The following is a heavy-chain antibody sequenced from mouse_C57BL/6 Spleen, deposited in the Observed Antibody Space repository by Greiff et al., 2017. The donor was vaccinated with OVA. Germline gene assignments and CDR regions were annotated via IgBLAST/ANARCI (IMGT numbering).Heavy chain of an antibody. CDR2: IDPSDSET. CDR3: ARKDYSNFWFAY. CDR1: GYTFTSYW. D-gene: IGHD2-5*01. J-gene: IGHJ3*01. V-gene: IGHV1-52*01. Sequence: QVQLQQSGAELVRPGSSVKLSCKASGYTFTSYWMHWVKQRPIQGLEWIGNIDPSDSETHYNQKFKDKATLTVDKSSSTAYMQLSSLTSEDSAVYYCARKDYSNFWFAYWGQGTLVTVSA.